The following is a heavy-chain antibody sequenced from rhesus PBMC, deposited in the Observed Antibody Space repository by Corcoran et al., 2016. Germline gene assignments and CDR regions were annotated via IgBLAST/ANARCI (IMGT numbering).Heavy chain of an antibody. Sequence: EVQLVETGGGLVQPGGSLKLSCAASGFTFSSYGMSWVRQAPGKGLEWVSAINSGGGSTYYADSVKGRFTISRDNAKNTRSLQMNSLRAEDTAVYYCAKDQCSGIYCYFDYWGQGVLVTVSS. J-gene: IGHJ4*01. D-gene: IGHD2-27*01. V-gene: IGHV3S5*01. CDR2: INSGGGST. CDR3: AKDQCSGIYCYFDY. CDR1: GFTFSSYG.